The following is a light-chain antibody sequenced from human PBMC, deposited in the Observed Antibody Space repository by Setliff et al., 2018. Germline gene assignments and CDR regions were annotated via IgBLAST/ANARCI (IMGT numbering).Light chain of an antibody. J-gene: IGLJ1*01. V-gene: IGLV2-8*01. CDR2: EVT. CDR1: GGLVGGYNY. CDR3: SLYSGSNNFF. Sequence: ALTQPPSASGSPGQSVTISCTGTGGLVGGYNYVSWYQQHPGKAPKLIIYEVTKRPSGVPDRFSGSNSGNTASLTVSGLRAEDEADYYCSLYSGSNNFFFGSGTKVTVL.